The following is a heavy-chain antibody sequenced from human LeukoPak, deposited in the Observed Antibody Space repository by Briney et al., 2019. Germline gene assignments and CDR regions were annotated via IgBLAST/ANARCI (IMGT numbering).Heavy chain of an antibody. Sequence: PGGCLRLSCAASGFTFSSYWMHWVRQAPGEGLVWVSRINNDASSTSYADSVKGRFTISRDNAKNTVYLQMNSLRAGDTAVYYCASLVVTDNWAFDIWGQGTMVFVSS. CDR3: ASLVVTDNWAFDI. CDR1: GFTFSSYW. V-gene: IGHV3-74*01. D-gene: IGHD2-21*02. CDR2: INNDASST. J-gene: IGHJ3*02.